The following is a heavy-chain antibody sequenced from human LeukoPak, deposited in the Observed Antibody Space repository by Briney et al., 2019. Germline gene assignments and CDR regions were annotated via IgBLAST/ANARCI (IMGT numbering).Heavy chain of an antibody. J-gene: IGHJ5*02. V-gene: IGHV1-46*03. Sequence: GASVKVSCKASGYTFTSYYMHWVRQAPGQGLEWMGIINPSGGSTSYAQKFQGRVTMTRDTSTSTVYMELSSLRSEDTAVYYCAGVREWELLKGNWFDPWSQGTLVTVSS. D-gene: IGHD1-26*01. CDR1: GYTFTSYY. CDR2: INPSGGST. CDR3: AGVREWELLKGNWFDP.